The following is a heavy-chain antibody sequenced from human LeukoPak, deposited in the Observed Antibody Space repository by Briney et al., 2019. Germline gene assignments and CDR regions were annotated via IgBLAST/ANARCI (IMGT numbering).Heavy chain of an antibody. Sequence: PSETLSLTCAVYGGSFSAYYWTWIRQPPGKGLEWIGEINHIGITTYSPSLKSRVSISVDKSKNQFSLRLSSVTAADTAVYYCARDRMTTAYYYYYYYMDVWGKGTTVTISS. CDR1: GGSFSAYY. CDR3: ARDRMTTAYYYYYYYMDV. CDR2: INHIGIT. D-gene: IGHD4-17*01. J-gene: IGHJ6*03. V-gene: IGHV4-34*01.